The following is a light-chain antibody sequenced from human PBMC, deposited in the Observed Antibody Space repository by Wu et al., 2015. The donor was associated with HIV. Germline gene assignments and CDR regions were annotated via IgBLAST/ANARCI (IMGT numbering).Light chain of an antibody. J-gene: IGKJ2*01. Sequence: EIVLTQSPATLSLSPGERATPSCRASQSISNYFFAWYQQKPGQAPRLLIYGASSRATGIPDRFSGSASGTDFTLTISRLEPEDFAVYYCQHFGSTLYTFGQGTKLEIK. CDR1: QSISNYF. CDR3: QHFGSTLYT. CDR2: GAS. V-gene: IGKV3-20*01.